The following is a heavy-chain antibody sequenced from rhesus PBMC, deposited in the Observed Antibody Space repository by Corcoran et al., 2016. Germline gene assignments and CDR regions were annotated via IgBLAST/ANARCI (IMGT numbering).Heavy chain of an antibody. Sequence: QVQLQESGPGLVKPSETLSLTCAVSGGSISDAYYWSWIRQPPRRGREWIGYICGRGGGTNSNPSLKHGVTISIDTSKNQMSLKLSSVPAADTAVYYCARDRVTTYGLDSWGQGVVVTVSS. D-gene: IGHD4-17*01. CDR3: ARDRVTTYGLDS. V-gene: IGHV4-106*01. CDR1: GGSISDAYY. J-gene: IGHJ6*01. CDR2: ICGRGGGT.